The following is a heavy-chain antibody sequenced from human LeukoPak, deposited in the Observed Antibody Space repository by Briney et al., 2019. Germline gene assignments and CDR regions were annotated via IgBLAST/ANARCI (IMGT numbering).Heavy chain of an antibody. CDR2: IFYSGST. CDR1: GGSISSSGYY. Sequence: SETLSLTCTVSGGSISSSGYYWGWIRQPPGKGLKWIGSIFYSGSTYYNPSLKSRVTISVDTSKNQFSLKLSSVTAADTAVYYCARDFDYWGQGTLVTVSS. J-gene: IGHJ4*02. CDR3: ARDFDY. V-gene: IGHV4-39*02.